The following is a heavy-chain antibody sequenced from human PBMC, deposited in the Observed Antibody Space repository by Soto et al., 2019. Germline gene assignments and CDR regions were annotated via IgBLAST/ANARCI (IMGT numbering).Heavy chain of an antibody. V-gene: IGHV1-69*06. Sequence: QVQLVQSGAEVKNPGSSVKVSCKTSGGTFNSYLIDWVRQAPGQGLEWMGGIIPAFGTAKYAQKFQVRVKITADKSTPTAYMELRTLTSEDTAVYYCARGLDQPPVGLYFDTWGQGTLVTVYS. J-gene: IGHJ4*02. CDR3: ARGLDQPPVGLYFDT. D-gene: IGHD2-2*01. CDR2: IIPAFGTA. CDR1: GGTFNSYL.